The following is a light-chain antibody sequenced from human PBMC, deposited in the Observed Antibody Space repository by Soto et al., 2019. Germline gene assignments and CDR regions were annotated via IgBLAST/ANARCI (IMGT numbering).Light chain of an antibody. CDR3: GAWDNSLTGGV. CDR2: ENY. CDR1: SSNIGSNY. Sequence: QSVLTQPPSVSAAPGQKVTISCSGSSSNIGSNYVSWYQLLPGAAPKLLIYENYERPSGIPDRFSGSKSGRSATLGITGLQTGDEADYYCGAWDNSLTGGVFGGGTKLTVL. V-gene: IGLV1-51*02. J-gene: IGLJ2*01.